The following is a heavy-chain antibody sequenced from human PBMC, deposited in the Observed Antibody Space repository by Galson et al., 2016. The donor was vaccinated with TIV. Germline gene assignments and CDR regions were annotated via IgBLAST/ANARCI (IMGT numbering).Heavy chain of an antibody. CDR3: ARDREKWLYGSGIPNYYFGMDV. CDR2: IILSLGTT. D-gene: IGHD3-10*01. Sequence: SVKVSCKASGGTLSNYGISWVRRAPGQGLEWMGGIILSLGTTNYAQRFLGRVTISTDKVMSEVYMEVTGLTPDDTAVYYCARDREKWLYGSGIPNYYFGMDVWGQGTTVTVSS. V-gene: IGHV1-69*10. CDR1: GGTLSNYG. J-gene: IGHJ6*02.